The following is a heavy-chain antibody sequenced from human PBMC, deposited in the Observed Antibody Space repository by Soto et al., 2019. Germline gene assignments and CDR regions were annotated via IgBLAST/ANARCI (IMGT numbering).Heavy chain of an antibody. CDR2: IYYSGST. D-gene: IGHD6-13*01. J-gene: IGHJ5*02. Sequence: LSLTCTVSGSSISSYYWSWIRQPPGKGLEWIGYIYYSGSTNYNPSLKSRVTISVDTSKNQFSLKLSSVTAADAAVYYCAGWGSSWYWFDPWGQGTLVTVSS. V-gene: IGHV4-59*01. CDR1: GSSISSYY. CDR3: AGWGSSWYWFDP.